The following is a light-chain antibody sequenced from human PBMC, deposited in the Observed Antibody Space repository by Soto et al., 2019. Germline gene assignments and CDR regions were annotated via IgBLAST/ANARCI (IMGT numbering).Light chain of an antibody. Sequence: EIVLTQSPGTLSLSPGERATLSCRASQSVSSSYLAWYQQKPGQAPRLLIYDASNRATGIPARFSGSGSGTDFTLTISSLEPEDFAVYYCQQRSNWPPDTFGQGTKVDI. CDR2: DAS. CDR1: QSVSSSY. V-gene: IGKV3-11*01. J-gene: IGKJ1*01. CDR3: QQRSNWPPDT.